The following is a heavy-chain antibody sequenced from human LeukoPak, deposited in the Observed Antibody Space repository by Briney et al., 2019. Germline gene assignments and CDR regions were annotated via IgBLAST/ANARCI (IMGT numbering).Heavy chain of an antibody. CDR2: ISGSGGGT. D-gene: IGHD4-17*01. J-gene: IGHJ5*02. V-gene: IGHV3-23*01. CDR3: AKNDYGDYVRWFDP. Sequence: GGSLRLSCAASGFTFSSSAMSWVRQAPGKGLEWVSAISGSGGGTYYADSVKGRFTISRDNSKNTLYLRMNSLRAEDTAVYYCAKNDYGDYVRWFDPWGQGTLVTVSS. CDR1: GFTFSSSA.